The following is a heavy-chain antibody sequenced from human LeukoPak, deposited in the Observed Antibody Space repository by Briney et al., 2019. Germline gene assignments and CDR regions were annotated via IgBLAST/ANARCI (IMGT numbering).Heavy chain of an antibody. V-gene: IGHV3-21*01. J-gene: IGHJ4*02. CDR1: GFTFSSYS. Sequence: GGSLRLSCAASGFTFSSYSMNWVRQAPGKGLEWVSSISSSSSYIYYADSVKGRFTISRDNAKNSLYLQMNSLRAEDTAVYYCARDLGLSGWAYFDYWGQGTLVTVTS. CDR3: ARDLGLSGWAYFDY. CDR2: ISSSSSYI. D-gene: IGHD6-19*01.